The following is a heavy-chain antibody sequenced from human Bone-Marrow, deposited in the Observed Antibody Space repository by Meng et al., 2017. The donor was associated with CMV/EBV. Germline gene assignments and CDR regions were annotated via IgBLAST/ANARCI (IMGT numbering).Heavy chain of an antibody. Sequence: ASVKVSCKASGYTFTTYDINWVRQATGQGLEWMGWISGYNGNTNSAQKLQGRVTMTTDTSTSTAYMELRSLRSDDTAVYYCARLGRWLQPGDYFDYWGQGTLVTVSS. CDR3: ARLGRWLQPGDYFDY. CDR2: ISGYNGNT. D-gene: IGHD5-24*01. CDR1: GYTFTTYD. V-gene: IGHV1-18*01. J-gene: IGHJ4*02.